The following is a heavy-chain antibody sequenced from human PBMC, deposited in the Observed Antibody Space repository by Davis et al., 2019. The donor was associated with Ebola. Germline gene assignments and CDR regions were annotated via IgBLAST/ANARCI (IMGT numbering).Heavy chain of an antibody. CDR1: GYSISSGYY. Sequence: PSETLSLTCTVSGYSISSGYYWGWIRQPPGKGLEWTGSIYDSGSTYYNPSLKSRVTISVDTSKNKFSPKLSSVTAADTAVYYCARQVNIWRPYYFDNWGQGSLVTVSS. V-gene: IGHV4-38-2*02. CDR2: IYDSGST. D-gene: IGHD1-20*01. CDR3: ARQVNIWRPYYFDN. J-gene: IGHJ4*02.